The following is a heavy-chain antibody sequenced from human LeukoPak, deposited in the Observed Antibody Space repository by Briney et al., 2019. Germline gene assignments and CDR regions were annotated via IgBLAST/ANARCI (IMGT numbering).Heavy chain of an antibody. Sequence: GGSLRLSCAASGFTVSSNYMSWVRKAPGKGLEWVSVIYSGGSTYYADSVKGRFTISRDNSKNTLYLQMNSLRAEDTAVYYCARAHNSHYYYDSSGYYVWGQGTLVTVSS. V-gene: IGHV3-53*01. D-gene: IGHD3-22*01. CDR1: GFTVSSNY. CDR3: ARAHNSHYYYDSSGYYV. J-gene: IGHJ4*02. CDR2: IYSGGST.